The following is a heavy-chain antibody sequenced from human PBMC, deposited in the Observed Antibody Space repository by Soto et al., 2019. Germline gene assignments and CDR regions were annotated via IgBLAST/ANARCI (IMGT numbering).Heavy chain of an antibody. CDR1: GFTFSSYA. V-gene: IGHV3-33*01. Sequence: GGSLRLSCEASGFTFSSYAMHRVRQAPGKGLEWVAVRWYDGSNKYYADSVKGRFTISRDNSKNTLYLQMNSLRAEVTSVYYCARDGLFDSSGYYYVEYWGEGTLVTVS. CDR2: RWYDGSNK. CDR3: ARDGLFDSSGYYYVEY. D-gene: IGHD3-22*01. J-gene: IGHJ4*02.